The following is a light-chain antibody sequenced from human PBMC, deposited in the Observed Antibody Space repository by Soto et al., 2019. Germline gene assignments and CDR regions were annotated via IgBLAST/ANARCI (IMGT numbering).Light chain of an antibody. CDR1: EPIRNTF. J-gene: IGKJ4*02. Sequence: EIVLTQSPDILSLSPGERATLSCRTSEPIRNTFVAWYQQKTGQAPRLLIYGASSRAIGIPGRFSGSGSGTDFTLTIDRLEPEDFALYYCQQYADSPLTFGGGTKVDIK. V-gene: IGKV3-20*01. CDR2: GAS. CDR3: QQYADSPLT.